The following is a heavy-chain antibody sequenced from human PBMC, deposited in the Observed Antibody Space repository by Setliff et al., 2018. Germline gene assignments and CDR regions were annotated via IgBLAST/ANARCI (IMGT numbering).Heavy chain of an antibody. V-gene: IGHV7-4-1*02. CDR2: INTRTGNP. CDR1: GYTLTTYF. Sequence: ASVKVSCKASGYTLTTYFMNWVRQAPGQGLEWIGYINTRTGNPMYAQGFTGRFVFSLDPSVSTAYLQISSLKAEDTALYYCATGSLVAAGTGHWGQGTLVTVS. J-gene: IGHJ4*02. CDR3: ATGSLVAAGTGH. D-gene: IGHD6-13*01.